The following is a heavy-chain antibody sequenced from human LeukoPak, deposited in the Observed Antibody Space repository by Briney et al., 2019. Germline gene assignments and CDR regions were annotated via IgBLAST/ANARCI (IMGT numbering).Heavy chain of an antibody. CDR2: ISSSSSTI. J-gene: IGHJ3*02. CDR1: GFTFSSYE. Sequence: GGSLRLSCAASGFTFSSYEMNWVRQAPGKGLEWVSYISSSSSTIYYADSVKGRFTISRDNAKNSLYLQMNSLRAEDTAVYYCASNYYDSSGYDDAFDIWGQGTMVTVSS. D-gene: IGHD3-22*01. V-gene: IGHV3-48*01. CDR3: ASNYYDSSGYDDAFDI.